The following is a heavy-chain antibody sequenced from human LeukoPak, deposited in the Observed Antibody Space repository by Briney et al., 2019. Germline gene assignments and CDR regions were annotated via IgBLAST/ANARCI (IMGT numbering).Heavy chain of an antibody. V-gene: IGHV4-59*08. D-gene: IGHD3-22*01. CDR2: IYYSGST. J-gene: IGHJ4*02. CDR1: GGSISSYY. Sequence: PSETLSLTCTVSGGSISSYYWSWIRQPPGKGPEWIGYIYYSGSTNYNPSLKSRVTISVDTSKNQFSLKLSSVTAADTAVYYCARHKDDSSGYDFDYWGQGTLVTVSS. CDR3: ARHKDDSSGYDFDY.